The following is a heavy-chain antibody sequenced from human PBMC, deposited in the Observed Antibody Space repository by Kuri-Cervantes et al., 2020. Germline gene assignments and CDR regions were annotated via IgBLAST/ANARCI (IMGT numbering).Heavy chain of an antibody. CDR1: GGSISSGGYY. J-gene: IGHJ4*02. CDR3: ARRTNWEYYFDY. CDR2: IYYSGST. V-gene: IGHV4-39*01. Sequence: SETLSLTCAVSGGSISSGGYYWGWIRQPPGKGLEWIGSIYYSGSTYYNPSLKSRVTISVDTSKNQFSLKLSSVTAADTAVYYCARRTNWEYYFDYWGQGTLVTVSS. D-gene: IGHD7-27*01.